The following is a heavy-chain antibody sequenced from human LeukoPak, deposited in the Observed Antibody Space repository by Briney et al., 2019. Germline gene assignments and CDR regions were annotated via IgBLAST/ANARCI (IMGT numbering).Heavy chain of an antibody. CDR1: GGSISSYY. J-gene: IGHJ2*01. V-gene: IGHV4-4*08. CDR3: ARAIVVVVTAPPYWYFDL. CDR2: IYNLGST. D-gene: IGHD2-21*02. Sequence: PSETLSLTCTVSGGSISSYYWSWIRQSPGKGLEWVGHIYNLGSTNYNPSLKSRVTISVGTSKNQFSLKLSSVTAADTAVYYCARAIVVVVTAPPYWYFDLWGRGTLVTVSS.